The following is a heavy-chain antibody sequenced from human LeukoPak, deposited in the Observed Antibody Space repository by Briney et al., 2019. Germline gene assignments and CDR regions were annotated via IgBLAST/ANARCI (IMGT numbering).Heavy chain of an antibody. J-gene: IGHJ4*02. CDR2: ISYDGSNK. D-gene: IGHD3-22*01. CDR3: ARDPGIYYDSSGYSRGTFDY. V-gene: IGHV3-30-3*01. Sequence: PGGSLRLSCAASGFTFSSYAMHWVRQAPGKGLEWVAVISYDGSNKYYADSVKGRFTISRDNAKNSLYLQMNSLRAEDTAVYYCARDPGIYYDSSGYSRGTFDYWGQGTLVTVSS. CDR1: GFTFSSYA.